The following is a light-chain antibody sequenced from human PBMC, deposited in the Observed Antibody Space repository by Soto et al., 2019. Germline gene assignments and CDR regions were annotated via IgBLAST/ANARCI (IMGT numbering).Light chain of an antibody. CDR3: QHYGSSLWT. CDR2: ATS. V-gene: IGKV3-20*01. CDR1: QGISSSY. J-gene: IGKJ1*01. Sequence: EIVLTQSPGTLSLSPGERATLSCRASQGISSSYLAWYQQKPGQAPRLLIYATSSRDTGIPDRCSGSGSGTDFTLTISRLEPEDFAVYFCQHYGSSLWTFGQGTKVEI.